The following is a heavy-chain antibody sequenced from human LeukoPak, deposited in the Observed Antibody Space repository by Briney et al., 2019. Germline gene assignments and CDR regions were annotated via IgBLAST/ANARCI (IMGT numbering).Heavy chain of an antibody. D-gene: IGHD1-14*01. V-gene: IGHV4-61*02. CDR1: GGSISSGSYY. CDR2: IYTSGST. Sequence: SQTLSLTCTVSGGSISSGSYYWSWIRQPAGKGLEWIGRIYTSGSTNYNPSLKSRVTISVDTSKNQFSLKLSSVTAADTAVYYCARRRYLTGIFDYWGQGTLVTVSS. J-gene: IGHJ4*02. CDR3: ARRRYLTGIFDY.